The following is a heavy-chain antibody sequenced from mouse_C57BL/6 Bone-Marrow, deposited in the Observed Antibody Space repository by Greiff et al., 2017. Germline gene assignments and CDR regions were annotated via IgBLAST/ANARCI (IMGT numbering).Heavy chain of an antibody. Sequence: EVKLVESGGGLVKPGGSLKLSCAASGFTFSDYGMHWVRQAPEKGLEWVAYISSGSSTIYYADTVKGRFTISRDNAKNTLFLQMTSLRSEDTAMYYCAKVYYDYDVGYFDVWGTGTTVTVSS. CDR2: ISSGSSTI. J-gene: IGHJ1*03. CDR3: AKVYYDYDVGYFDV. CDR1: GFTFSDYG. V-gene: IGHV5-17*01. D-gene: IGHD2-4*01.